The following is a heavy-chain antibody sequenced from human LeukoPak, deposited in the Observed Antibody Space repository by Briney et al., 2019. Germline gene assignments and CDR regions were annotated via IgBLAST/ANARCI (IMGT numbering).Heavy chain of an antibody. CDR1: GYTFTGYY. D-gene: IGHD2-15*01. CDR2: INPNSGGT. Sequence: ASVKVSCKASGYTFTGYYMHSVRQAPGQRLEWMGRINPNSGGTNYAHKFQGRVTMTRDTSISTAYMELSRLRSDDTAVYYCARASGGSSFDYWGQGTLVTVSS. CDR3: ARASGGSSFDY. V-gene: IGHV1-2*06. J-gene: IGHJ4*02.